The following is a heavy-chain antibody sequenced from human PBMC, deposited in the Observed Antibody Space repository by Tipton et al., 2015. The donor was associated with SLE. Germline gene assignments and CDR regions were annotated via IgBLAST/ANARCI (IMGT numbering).Heavy chain of an antibody. Sequence: LRLSCAASGFTFTNYWMSWIRQAPGKGLEWIASIYDSGSTYYNPSLKSRVTISVDTSKNQFSLKLSSVTATDTAVYFCARHQVVGAPVQIWGQGTMVTVSS. V-gene: IGHV4-39*01. D-gene: IGHD1-26*01. CDR3: ARHQVVGAPVQI. CDR2: IYDSGST. CDR1: GFTFTNYW. J-gene: IGHJ3*02.